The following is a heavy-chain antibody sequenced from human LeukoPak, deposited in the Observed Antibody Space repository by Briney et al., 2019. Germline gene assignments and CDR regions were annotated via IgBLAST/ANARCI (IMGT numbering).Heavy chain of an antibody. CDR2: IYPGDSDT. CDR3: ARLRKGSRYSYGYDY. Sequence: GESLKISCKGSGYSFTSYWIGWVRQMPGKGLEWMGIIYPGDSDTRYSPSFQGQVTISTDKSISTAYLQWSSLKASDTAMYYCARLRKGSRYSYGYDYWGQGTLVTVSS. CDR1: GYSFTSYW. J-gene: IGHJ4*02. D-gene: IGHD5-18*01. V-gene: IGHV5-51*01.